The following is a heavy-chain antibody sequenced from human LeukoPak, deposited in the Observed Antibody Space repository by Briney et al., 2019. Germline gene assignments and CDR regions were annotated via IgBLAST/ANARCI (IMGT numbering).Heavy chain of an antibody. CDR1: GYTFTGYY. J-gene: IGHJ4*02. CDR3: ARDWHSNPKPLDY. D-gene: IGHD6-13*01. CDR2: INPNSGGT. V-gene: IGHV1-2*04. Sequence: GASVKVSCKASGYTFTGYYMHWVRQAPGQGLEWMGWINPNSGGTNYAQKFQGWVTMTRDTSISTAYMELSRLRSDDTAVYYCARDWHSNPKPLDYWGQGTLVTVSS.